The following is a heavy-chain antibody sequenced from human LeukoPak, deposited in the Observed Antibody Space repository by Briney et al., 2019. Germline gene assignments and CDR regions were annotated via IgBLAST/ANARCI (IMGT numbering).Heavy chain of an antibody. Sequence: ASVKVSCKASGYTFTCYYMHWVRQAPGQGLEWMGWINPNSGGTNYAQKFQGRVTMTRDTSISTAYMELSRLRSDDTAVYYCAREGIPYSSSWYWDYYYYYYMDVWGKGTTATVSS. J-gene: IGHJ6*03. CDR2: INPNSGGT. V-gene: IGHV1-2*02. CDR3: AREGIPYSSSWYWDYYYYYYMDV. CDR1: GYTFTCYY. D-gene: IGHD6-13*01.